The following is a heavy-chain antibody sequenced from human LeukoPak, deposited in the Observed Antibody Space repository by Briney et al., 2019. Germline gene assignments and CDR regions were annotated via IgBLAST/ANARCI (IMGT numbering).Heavy chain of an antibody. V-gene: IGHV4-39*07. CDR1: GDSVTNTRYY. J-gene: IGHJ4*02. Sequence: SETLSLTCTVSGDSVTNTRYYWGWIRQPPGKGLEWIGTIYYTGDTYHNPSLKSRVTISVDTSNDQFSLELTSVTAADTAVYYCARESSVTATYWGQGTLVIVSS. CDR3: ARESSVTATY. CDR2: IYYTGDT. D-gene: IGHD2-15*01.